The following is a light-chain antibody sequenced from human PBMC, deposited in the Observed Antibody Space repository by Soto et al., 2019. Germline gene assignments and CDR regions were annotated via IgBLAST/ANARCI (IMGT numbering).Light chain of an antibody. V-gene: IGLV2-14*01. CDR1: SSNVGSYTF. CDR2: EVS. J-gene: IGLJ3*02. Sequence: QSVLTQPASVSGSPGQSITISCTGTSSNVGSYTFFSCYQQHPGTVTKLMIYEVSNRPAGVADRFSGYKSGNTASLTISGLHAEDEADYYCSSDTGSSTLVFGGGTKLTVL. CDR3: SSDTGSSTLV.